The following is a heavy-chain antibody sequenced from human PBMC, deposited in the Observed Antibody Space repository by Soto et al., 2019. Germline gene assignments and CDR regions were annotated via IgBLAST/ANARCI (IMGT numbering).Heavy chain of an antibody. Sequence: VQLVQSGAEVKKPASSVKVSCKASGGTFSSYTISWVRQAPGQGLEWMGRIIPFLDVANYAQKFQGRVTITADKSTSTAYMELRSLRSEDTAMYYCARDSPLAGRPFDYWGQGTLVTVSS. CDR1: GGTFSSYT. V-gene: IGHV1-69*08. D-gene: IGHD6-19*01. CDR2: IIPFLDVA. CDR3: ARDSPLAGRPFDY. J-gene: IGHJ4*02.